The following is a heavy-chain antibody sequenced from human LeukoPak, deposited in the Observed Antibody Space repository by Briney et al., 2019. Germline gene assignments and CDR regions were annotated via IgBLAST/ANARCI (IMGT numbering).Heavy chain of an antibody. CDR2: FDPENGEI. D-gene: IGHD3-22*01. CDR3: ARVNSDRNFDY. J-gene: IGHJ4*02. V-gene: IGHV1-24*01. CDR1: GYTFSELF. Sequence: ASVKVSCNVSGYTFSELFMYWVLQAPGKGFEWMGTFDPENGEITYAQKFQGRITMTDDTTTETAYMELRTLTSEDTAVYYCARVNSDRNFDYWGQGTLVTVSS.